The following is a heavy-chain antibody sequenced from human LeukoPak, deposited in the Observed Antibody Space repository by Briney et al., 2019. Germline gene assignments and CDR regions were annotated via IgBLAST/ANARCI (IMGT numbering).Heavy chain of an antibody. D-gene: IGHD1-26*01. J-gene: IGHJ6*02. CDR1: GYTFTSYA. V-gene: IGHV1-69*13. Sequence: ASVKVSCKASGYTFTSYAISWVRQAPGQGLEWMGGIIPIFGTANYAQKFQGRVTITADESTSTAYMELSSLRSEDTAVYYCASLTGGWNYYGMDVWGQGTTVTVSS. CDR3: ASLTGGWNYYGMDV. CDR2: IIPIFGTA.